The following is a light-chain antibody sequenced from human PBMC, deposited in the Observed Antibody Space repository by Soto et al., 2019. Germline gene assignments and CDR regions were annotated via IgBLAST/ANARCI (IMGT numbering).Light chain of an antibody. CDR2: TAS. J-gene: IGKJ5*01. V-gene: IGKV1-39*01. Sequence: DIQMTQSPSSLSASVEDRVIITCRASQSISSHFNWYQQKPGKAPNLLMYTASNLQSGVPSRFSGSGSGTDFTLTISSLQPEDFATYYCQQSYSTPISFGQGTRLEIK. CDR3: QQSYSTPIS. CDR1: QSISSH.